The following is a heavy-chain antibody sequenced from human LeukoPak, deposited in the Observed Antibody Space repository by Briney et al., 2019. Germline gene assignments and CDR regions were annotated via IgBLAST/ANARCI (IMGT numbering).Heavy chain of an antibody. D-gene: IGHD2-15*01. CDR2: IYYSGST. V-gene: IGHV4-59*08. J-gene: IGHJ4*02. Sequence: SETLSLTCTVSGGSISSYYWSWIRQPPGKGLEWIGYIYYSGSTNYNPSLKSRVTISVDTSKNQFSLKLSSVTAADTAVYYCARQVSSGRGLVFDYWGQGTLVTVSS. CDR1: GGSISSYY. CDR3: ARQVSSGRGLVFDY.